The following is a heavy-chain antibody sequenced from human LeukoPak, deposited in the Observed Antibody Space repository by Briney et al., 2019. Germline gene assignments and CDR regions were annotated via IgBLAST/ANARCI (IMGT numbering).Heavy chain of an antibody. CDR2: IYYSGST. V-gene: IGHV4-59*08. CDR3: ARGGLGGITAYSNYLFDY. J-gene: IGHJ4*02. D-gene: IGHD4-11*01. Sequence: SETLSLTCTVSGGSISNFYWSWLRQPPGEGLEWIGYIYYSGSTNYNPSLKSRVTISIETSKNQFSRNLTSVTAADTAVYYCARGGLGGITAYSNYLFDYWGQGTLVTVSS. CDR1: GGSISNFY.